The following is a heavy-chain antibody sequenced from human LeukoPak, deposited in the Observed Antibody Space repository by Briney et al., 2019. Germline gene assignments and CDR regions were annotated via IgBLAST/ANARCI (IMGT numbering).Heavy chain of an antibody. J-gene: IGHJ5*02. CDR1: GGSISSYY. V-gene: IGHV4-59*08. CDR3: ARHAEVAARQVWFDP. CDR2: ISDIGSI. Sequence: PSETLSLTCTVSGGSISSYYWSWIRQPPAKGLEWIAYISDIGSINYNPSLKSRATISLDTSNNQFSLKLSSVTAADTAVYYCARHAEVAARQVWFDPWGQGTLVTVSS. D-gene: IGHD6-6*01.